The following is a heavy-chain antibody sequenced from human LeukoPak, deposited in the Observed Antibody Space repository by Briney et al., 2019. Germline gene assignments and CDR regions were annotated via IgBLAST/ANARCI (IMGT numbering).Heavy chain of an antibody. CDR2: IYTSGCT. Sequence: SETLSLTCTVSGGSISSYYWSWIRQPAGKGLEWIGRIYTSGCTNYNPSLKSRVTMSVDTSKNQFSLKLSSVTAADTAVYYCARVRDSSGYYLVDYWGQGTLVTVSS. CDR3: ARVRDSSGYYLVDY. CDR1: GGSISSYY. V-gene: IGHV4-4*07. D-gene: IGHD3-22*01. J-gene: IGHJ4*02.